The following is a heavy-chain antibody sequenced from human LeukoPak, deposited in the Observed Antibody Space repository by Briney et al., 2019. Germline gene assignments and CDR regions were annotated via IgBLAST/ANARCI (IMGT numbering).Heavy chain of an antibody. CDR1: GFTFSSYS. V-gene: IGHV3-21*01. CDR3: ARPGITGTMGYGAFDI. D-gene: IGHD1-7*01. J-gene: IGHJ3*02. Sequence: GGSLRLSCAASGFTFSSYSINWVRQAPGKGLEWVSSIDSSSSYIYYADSVKGRFTISRDNAKNSLFLQMNSIRVEDTAVYYCARPGITGTMGYGAFDIWGQGTRVTVSS. CDR2: IDSSSSYI.